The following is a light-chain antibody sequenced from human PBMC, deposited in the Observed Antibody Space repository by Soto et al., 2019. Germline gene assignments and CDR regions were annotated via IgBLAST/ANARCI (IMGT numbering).Light chain of an antibody. CDR2: EVN. CDR1: SSDVGAYIY. V-gene: IGLV2-8*01. J-gene: IGLJ2*01. Sequence: QSAPTQPPSASGSPGQSVTISCTGTSSDVGAYIYVSWYQQHPGTAPKLIIYEVNKRPSGVPDRFSGSRSGNTASLTVSGLQPEDAADYYCISYAGNHNLVFGGGTKLTVL. CDR3: ISYAGNHNLV.